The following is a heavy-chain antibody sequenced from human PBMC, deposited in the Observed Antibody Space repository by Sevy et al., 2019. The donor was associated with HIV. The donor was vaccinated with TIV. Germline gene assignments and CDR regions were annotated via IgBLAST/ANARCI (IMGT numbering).Heavy chain of an antibody. CDR2: ISGTGGST. J-gene: IGHJ4*02. CDR1: GFTFSSYA. V-gene: IGHV3-23*01. D-gene: IGHD3-22*01. Sequence: GGSLRLSCAASGFTFSSYAMTWVRQAPGKGLEWVSVISGTGGSTYNTDSVEGRFTISRDNSKNTLYLQTNSLRAEDTAVYYCAKERRSGYYFVSVIDYWGQGTLVTVSS. CDR3: AKERRSGYYFVSVIDY.